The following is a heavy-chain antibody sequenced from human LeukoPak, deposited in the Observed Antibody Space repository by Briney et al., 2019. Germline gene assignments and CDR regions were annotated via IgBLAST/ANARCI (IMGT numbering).Heavy chain of an antibody. J-gene: IGHJ2*01. CDR1: GGSISSYY. CDR2: IYYSGTT. V-gene: IGHV4-59*01. Sequence: SETLSLTCTVSGGSISSYYWSWIRQPPGKGLEWIGYIYYSGTTSYNPSLKSRVTMSVDTSKNQFSMKLSSVTAADTAVYYCARGGNAWSWYLGLWGRGTLITVSS. D-gene: IGHD6-19*01. CDR3: ARGGNAWSWYLGL.